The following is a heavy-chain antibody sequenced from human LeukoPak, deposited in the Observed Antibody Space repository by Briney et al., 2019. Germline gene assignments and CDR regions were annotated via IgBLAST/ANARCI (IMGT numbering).Heavy chain of an antibody. CDR1: GYTFTDYY. J-gene: IGHJ5*02. CDR2: PNPKSGGT. V-gene: IGHV1-2*06. D-gene: IGHD2-15*01. CDR3: GRACSGNSCYSDNWVDP. Sequence: ASVKVSCKASGYTFTDYYMHWVRQAPGQGLEWMGRPNPKSGGTDYAQNFQGRVTMTRDTSISTAYMELSSLTSDDTAVYYCGRACSGNSCYSDNWVDPWGQGTQVTVSS.